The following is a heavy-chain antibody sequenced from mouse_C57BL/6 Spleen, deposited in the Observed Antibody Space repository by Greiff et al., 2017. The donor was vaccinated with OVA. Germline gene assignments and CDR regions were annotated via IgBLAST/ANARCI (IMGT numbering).Heavy chain of an antibody. CDR1: GYTFTSYW. CDR2: INPSSGYT. J-gene: IGHJ2*01. Sequence: QVQLQQSGAELAKPGASVMLSCKASGYTFTSYWMHWVKQRPGQGLEWIGYINPSSGYTKYNQKLKDKAPLTADKSSSTAYMQLSSLTYEDSAVYYCARGVTTVVEGYFDYWGKGTTLTVSS. V-gene: IGHV1-7*01. CDR3: ARGVTTVVEGYFDY. D-gene: IGHD1-1*01.